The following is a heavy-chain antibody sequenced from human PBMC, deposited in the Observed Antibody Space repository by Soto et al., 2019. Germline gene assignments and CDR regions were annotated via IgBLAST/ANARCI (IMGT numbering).Heavy chain of an antibody. Sequence: VSRPTLVNATPTLTLTCTLAGFAPTTSGVGVGCIRQPPGKALDWLALNCWNDDERYSPTLRSRLTITKDTSQNLVVLTLTNMDAVDTATYYCGHSRRSSGDAFDFWGQGTMVTVSS. D-gene: IGHD6-6*01. CDR1: GFAPTTSGVG. CDR3: GHSRRSSGDAFDF. CDR2: NCWNDDE. V-gene: IGHV2-5*01. J-gene: IGHJ3*01.